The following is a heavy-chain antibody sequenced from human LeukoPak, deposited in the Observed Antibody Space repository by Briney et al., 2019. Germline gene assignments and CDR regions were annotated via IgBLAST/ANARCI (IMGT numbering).Heavy chain of an antibody. CDR3: ARHFGSYWYFDL. CDR2: IYYSGST. J-gene: IGHJ2*01. D-gene: IGHD3-10*01. V-gene: IGHV4-59*08. CDR1: GGSISSYY. Sequence: SEPLSLTCTVSGGSISSYYWSWIRQPPGKGVEYIGYIYYSGSTNYNPSLKSRVTISVDTSKSQFSLRLTSVTAADTAVYYCARHFGSYWYFDLWGRGTLVTVSS.